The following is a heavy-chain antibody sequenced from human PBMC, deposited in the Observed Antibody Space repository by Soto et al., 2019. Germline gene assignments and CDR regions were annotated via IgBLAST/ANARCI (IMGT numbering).Heavy chain of an antibody. CDR1: GGSISSGGYY. CDR3: AGETWSGSNWFDP. J-gene: IGHJ5*02. V-gene: IGHV4-31*03. CDR2: IYYSGST. Sequence: SETLSLTCTVSGGSISSGGYYWSWNRQHPGKGLEWIGYIYYSGSTYYNPSLKSRVTISVDTSKNQFSLKLSSVTAADSAVYYCAGETWSGSNWFDPWGQGTLVTVSS. D-gene: IGHD3-3*01.